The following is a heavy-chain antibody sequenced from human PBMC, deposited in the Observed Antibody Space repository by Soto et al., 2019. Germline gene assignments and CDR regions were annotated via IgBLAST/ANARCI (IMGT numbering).Heavy chain of an antibody. CDR3: ARGYCGCGGCYPRREAFDV. J-gene: IGHJ3*01. CDR1: GFTFSAYH. V-gene: IGHV3-21*01. D-gene: IGHD2-15*01. Sequence: EVQLVESGGGLVMPGGSLRLSCAASGFTFSAYHMNWVRQAPGKGLEWVSSINPTSSHIYYADSVRGRFTISRDDSKNSVSLQMNSLGTEDAALYYCARGYCGCGGCYPRREAFDVWGQGTMVTVSS. CDR2: INPTSSHI.